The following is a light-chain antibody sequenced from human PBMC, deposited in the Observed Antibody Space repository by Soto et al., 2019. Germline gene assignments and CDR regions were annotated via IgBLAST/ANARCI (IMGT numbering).Light chain of an antibody. V-gene: IGKV1-5*01. CDR3: QQYNSFWT. Sequence: DIHITQSPSTLSASVGDRVTITCRASQSISSWLAWYQQKPGKAPRLLIYDASYLERGVPSRFSGSGSGTEFTLTISDLQPDDLATYYCQQYNSFWTFGQGTKV. CDR1: QSISSW. CDR2: DAS. J-gene: IGKJ1*01.